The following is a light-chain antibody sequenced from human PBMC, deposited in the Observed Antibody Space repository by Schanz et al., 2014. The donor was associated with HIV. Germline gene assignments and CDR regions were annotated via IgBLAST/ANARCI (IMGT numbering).Light chain of an antibody. Sequence: DIQMTQSPSTLSASVGDRITITCRASQNIANWVAWYQQKPGTAPNLLIFQASTLNTGVPSRFSGSGSGTQFTLTISSLQPDDFATYYCQQYNSYSTFGQGTKVEIK. V-gene: IGKV1-5*03. CDR2: QAS. CDR1: QNIANW. CDR3: QQYNSYST. J-gene: IGKJ1*01.